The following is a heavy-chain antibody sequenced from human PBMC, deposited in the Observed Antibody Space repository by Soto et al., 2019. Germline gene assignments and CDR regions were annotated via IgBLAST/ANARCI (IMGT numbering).Heavy chain of an antibody. D-gene: IGHD4-17*01. CDR2: INSSSKYI. J-gene: IGHJ4*02. CDR3: ARDFMGYGDSSFDY. CDR1: GFTFSSYS. Sequence: EVQLVESGGGLVKPGGSLRLYCAASGFTFSSYSMNWVRQAPGKGLEWDSSINSSSKYIYYADSVKGRFTISRDNAKNSLYLQMNSLRAEDTAVYYGARDFMGYGDSSFDYWGQGTLVTVSS. V-gene: IGHV3-21*01.